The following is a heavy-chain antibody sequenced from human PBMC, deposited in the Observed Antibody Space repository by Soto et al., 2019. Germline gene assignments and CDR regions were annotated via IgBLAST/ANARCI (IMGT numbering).Heavy chain of an antibody. CDR3: ARDGGDYGYFAL. CDR1: GGSISSGDYY. V-gene: IGHV4-30-4*01. Sequence: QVQLQESGPGLVKPSQTLSLTCTVSGGSISSGDYYWNWIRQPPGKGLEWIGYIYYSGNTYYNPTLKRRVTITGVTSKNQFSLMLNSVTAADTAVYYCARDGGDYGYFALWGRGTLVSVSS. J-gene: IGHJ2*01. D-gene: IGHD2-21*01. CDR2: IYYSGNT.